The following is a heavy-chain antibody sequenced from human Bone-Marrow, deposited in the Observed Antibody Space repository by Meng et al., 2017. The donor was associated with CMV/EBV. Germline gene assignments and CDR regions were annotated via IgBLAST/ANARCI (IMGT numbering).Heavy chain of an antibody. V-gene: IGHV4-31*03. CDR3: ARVWGYCSNTSCYLSRFDP. CDR2: IYNSGST. CDR1: GASISSSPYH. Sequence: SETLSLTCTVSGASISSSPYHWGWIRQPPGKGLEWIGYIYNSGSTYYNPSLKSRVTISVDTSKNQFSLKLTSVTAADTAVYYCARVWGYCSNTSCYLSRFDPWGQGTLVTVSS. D-gene: IGHD2-2*01. J-gene: IGHJ5*02.